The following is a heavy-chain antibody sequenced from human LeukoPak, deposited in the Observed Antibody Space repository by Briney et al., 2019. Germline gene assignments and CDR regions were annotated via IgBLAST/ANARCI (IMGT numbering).Heavy chain of an antibody. CDR1: GGSISSHY. D-gene: IGHD5-12*01. CDR3: ASYRGYDRTADLNWFDP. CDR2: IYYSGST. V-gene: IGHV4-59*11. Sequence: PSETLSLTCTVSGGSISSHYWSWIRQPPGKGLEWIGYIYYSGSTNYNPSLKSRVTISVDTSKNQFSLKLSSVTAADTAVYYCASYRGYDRTADLNWFDPWGQGTLVTVSS. J-gene: IGHJ5*02.